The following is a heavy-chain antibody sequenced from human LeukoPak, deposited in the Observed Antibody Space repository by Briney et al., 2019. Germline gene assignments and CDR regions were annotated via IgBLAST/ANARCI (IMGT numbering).Heavy chain of an antibody. V-gene: IGHV3-23*01. J-gene: IGHJ4*02. D-gene: IGHD3-3*01. CDR1: GFTFSTYA. Sequence: GGSLRLSCAASGFTFSTYAMSWVRQAPGKGLEWVSAISGSGESTYYAGSVKGRFTISRDNSKNTLYLQMNSLRADDTALYYCAKDAKRNYDFWDRFDYWGQAALVTVSS. CDR2: ISGSGEST. CDR3: AKDAKRNYDFWDRFDY.